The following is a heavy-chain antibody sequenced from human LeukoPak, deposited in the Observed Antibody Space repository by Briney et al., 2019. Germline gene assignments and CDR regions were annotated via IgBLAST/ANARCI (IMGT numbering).Heavy chain of an antibody. CDR3: ARGFCSSTSCYQGPFDF. CDR2: IKNKTNGGTT. J-gene: IGHJ4*02. V-gene: IGHV3-15*01. CDR1: GFIFSSAW. D-gene: IGHD2-2*01. Sequence: QPGGSLRLSCAASGFIFSSAWMTWVRPAPGKGLEWVGHIKNKTNGGTTDYAAPVKGRFIISRDDSKNTLYLQMNSLRTEDTAVYYCARGFCSSTSCYQGPFDFWGQGTLVTVSS.